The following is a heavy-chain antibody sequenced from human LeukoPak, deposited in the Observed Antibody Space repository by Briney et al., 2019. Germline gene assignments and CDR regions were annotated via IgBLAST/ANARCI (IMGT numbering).Heavy chain of an antibody. D-gene: IGHD1-26*01. V-gene: IGHV3-48*04. CDR1: GFTFSSYG. J-gene: IGHJ4*02. CDR2: ISSSGSTI. CDR3: ARGRAHNNLLWDYFDY. Sequence: GGSLRLSCAASGFTFSSYGMSWVRQAPGKGLEWVSYISSSGSTIYYADSVKGRFTISRDNAKNSLYLQMNSLRAEDTAVYYCARGRAHNNLLWDYFDYWGQGTLVTVSS.